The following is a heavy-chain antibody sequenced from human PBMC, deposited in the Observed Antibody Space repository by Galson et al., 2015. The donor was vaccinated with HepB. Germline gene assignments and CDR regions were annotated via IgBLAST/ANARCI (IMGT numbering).Heavy chain of an antibody. CDR2: FDPEDGET. D-gene: IGHD2-8*01. J-gene: IGHJ1*01. V-gene: IGHV1-24*01. Sequence: SVKVSCKVSGYTLTELSMHWVRQAPGKGLEWMGGFDPEDGETIYAQKFQGRVTMTEDTSTDTAYMELSSLRSEDTAVYYCATPPPYCTNGVCYTALRYFQHWGQGTLVTVSS. CDR3: ATPPPYCTNGVCYTALRYFQH. CDR1: GYTLTELS.